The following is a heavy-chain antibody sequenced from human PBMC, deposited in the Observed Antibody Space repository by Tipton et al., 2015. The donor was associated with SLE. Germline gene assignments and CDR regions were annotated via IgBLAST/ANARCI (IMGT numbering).Heavy chain of an antibody. D-gene: IGHD3-16*01. CDR2: IGTAGDT. V-gene: IGHV3-13*01. CDR3: AREGALGAFDV. CDR1: GFTFSSYD. J-gene: IGHJ3*01. Sequence: SLRLSCAASGFTFSSYDMHWVRQATGKGLEGVSVIGTAGDTYYPGSVKGRFTISRENAKNSLSLQMNSLSAGDTAFYYCAREGALGAFDVRGQGIMVTVPA.